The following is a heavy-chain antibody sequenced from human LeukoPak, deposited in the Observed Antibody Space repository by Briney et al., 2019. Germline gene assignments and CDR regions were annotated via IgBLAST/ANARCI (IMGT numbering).Heavy chain of an antibody. J-gene: IGHJ1*01. CDR1: GYTFTGYY. V-gene: IGHV1-2*02. CDR2: INPNSGGT. D-gene: IGHD4-23*01. Sequence: ASVKVSCKASGYTFTGYYIHWVRQAPGQGLEWMGWINPNSGGTSYAQKFQGRVTMTRDTSISTAYMELNRLRSDDTAVYYCARGTLYGGNSLEYFHHWGQGTLVTVSS. CDR3: ARGTLYGGNSLEYFHH.